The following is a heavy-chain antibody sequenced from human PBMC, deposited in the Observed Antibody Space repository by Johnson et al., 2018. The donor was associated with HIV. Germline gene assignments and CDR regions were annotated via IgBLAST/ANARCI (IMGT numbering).Heavy chain of an antibody. CDR2: IRYDGSNK. V-gene: IGHV3-30*02. J-gene: IGHJ3*02. D-gene: IGHD3-22*01. CDR3: AKAREYDSTGHDAFDI. CDR1: GFTFSSYG. Sequence: QMLLVESGGGVVQPGGSLRLSCAASGFTFSSYGMHWVRQDPGKGLEWVAFIRYDGSNKYYADSVKGRFTISRDNSKNTLYLQMNSLRAEDTAVYYCAKAREYDSTGHDAFDIWGQGTMVTVSS.